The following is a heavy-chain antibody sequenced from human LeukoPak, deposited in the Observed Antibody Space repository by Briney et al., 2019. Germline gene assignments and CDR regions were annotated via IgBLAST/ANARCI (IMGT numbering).Heavy chain of an antibody. CDR3: ASRRFGDPHNYYYYGMDV. CDR2: INPSGGST. CDR1: GYTFTSYY. Sequence: ASVKVSCKASGYTFTSYYMHWVRQAPGQGLEGMGIINPSGGSTSYAQKFQGRVTMTRDTSMSTVYMELSSLRSEDTAVYYCASRRFGDPHNYYYYGMDVWGQGTTVTVSS. J-gene: IGHJ6*02. D-gene: IGHD3-10*01. V-gene: IGHV1-46*01.